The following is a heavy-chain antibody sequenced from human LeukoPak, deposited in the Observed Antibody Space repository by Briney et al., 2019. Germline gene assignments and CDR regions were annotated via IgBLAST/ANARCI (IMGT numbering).Heavy chain of an antibody. CDR3: ARDQTVLHYFDY. CDR1: GFTFNSYS. Sequence: SGGSLRLSCAASGFTFNSYSMNWVRQAPGKGLEWVAVISYDGSNKYYADSVKGRFTISRDNSKNTLYLQMNSLRAEDTAVYYCARDQTVLHYFDYWGQGTLVTVSS. CDR2: ISYDGSNK. J-gene: IGHJ4*02. V-gene: IGHV3-30*03. D-gene: IGHD4-11*01.